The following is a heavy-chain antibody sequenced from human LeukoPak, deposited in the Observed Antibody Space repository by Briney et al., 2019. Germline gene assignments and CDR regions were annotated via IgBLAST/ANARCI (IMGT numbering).Heavy chain of an antibody. V-gene: IGHV3-48*03. CDR3: ARDSRPRSDYSLDAFDG. CDR2: ISSSGRTI. D-gene: IGHD3-10*01. CDR1: GFTFSSYG. J-gene: IGHJ3*01. Sequence: TGGSLRLSCAASGFTFSSYGMNWVRQAPGKGLEWVSYISSSGRTINYADSVKGRFTISRDNAQNSLYLQMNSLGAEDTAVYYCARDSRPRSDYSLDAFDGWGQGRKVIVSS.